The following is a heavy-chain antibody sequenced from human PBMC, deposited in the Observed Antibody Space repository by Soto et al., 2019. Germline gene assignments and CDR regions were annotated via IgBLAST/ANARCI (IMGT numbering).Heavy chain of an antibody. Sequence: QVQLVESGGGVVQPGRSLRLSCAASGFTFSSYGMHWVRQAPGKGLEWVAVISYDGSNKYYADSVKGRFTISRDNSKNTLYLQMNSLRAEDTAVYYCAKEVDDILTGYEYYYYGMDVWGQGTTVTVSS. J-gene: IGHJ6*02. V-gene: IGHV3-30*18. CDR3: AKEVDDILTGYEYYYYGMDV. CDR1: GFTFSSYG. CDR2: ISYDGSNK. D-gene: IGHD3-9*01.